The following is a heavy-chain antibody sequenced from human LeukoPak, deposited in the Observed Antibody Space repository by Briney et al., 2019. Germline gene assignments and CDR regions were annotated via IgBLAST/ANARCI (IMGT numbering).Heavy chain of an antibody. V-gene: IGHV4-61*02. CDR3: AREIMTTVVTRDWYFDL. CDR2: IYTSGST. CDR1: GGSLSSGSYY. J-gene: IGHJ2*01. Sequence: PSQTLALTCTVSGGSLSSGSYYWGWIRQPAGKGLEWIGRIYTSGSTNYNPSLKSRVTISVDTSKNQFSLKLSSVTAADTAVYYCAREIMTTVVTRDWYFDLWGRGTLVTVSS. D-gene: IGHD4-23*01.